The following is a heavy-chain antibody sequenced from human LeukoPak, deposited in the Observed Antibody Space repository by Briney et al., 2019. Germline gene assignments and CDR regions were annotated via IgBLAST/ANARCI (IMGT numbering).Heavy chain of an antibody. V-gene: IGHV7-4-1*02. CDR1: GYTFTSYA. D-gene: IGHD3-9*01. CDR2: INTNTGNP. J-gene: IGHJ6*02. CDR3: ARAGGPVLRYFDWLPPYYYYYGMDV. Sequence: ASVKVSCKASGYTFTSYAMNWVRQAPGQGLEWMGWINTNTGNPTYAQGFTGRFVFSLDTSVDTAYLQISSLKAADTAVYYCARAGGPVLRYFDWLPPYYYYYGMDVWGQGTTVTVSS.